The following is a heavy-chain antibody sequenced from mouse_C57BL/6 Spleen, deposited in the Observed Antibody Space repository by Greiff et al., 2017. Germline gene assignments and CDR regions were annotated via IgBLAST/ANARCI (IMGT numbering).Heavy chain of an antibody. J-gene: IGHJ2*01. CDR1: GYTFTDYY. CDR2: INPNTGGT. Sequence: EVQLQQSGPELVKPGASVKISCKASGYTFTDYYMNWVKQSHGKSLEWIGDINPNTGGTSYNQKFKGKATLTVDKSSSTAYMELRSLTSEDSAVYYCTRYPSSSFDYWGQGTTLTVSS. D-gene: IGHD1-1*01. CDR3: TRYPSSSFDY. V-gene: IGHV1-26*01.